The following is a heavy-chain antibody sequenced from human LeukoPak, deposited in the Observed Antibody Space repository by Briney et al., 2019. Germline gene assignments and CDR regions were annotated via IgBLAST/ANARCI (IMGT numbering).Heavy chain of an antibody. Sequence: SETLSLTCTVYGDSISSYYWSWIRQPAGKGLEWIGHIYNSGSTNYNPSLKSRVTISVDTSKNQFSLQLGSVTAGDTAVYYCARDLGYDRSGYSAFDNWRQGTIPSVS. CDR1: GDSISSYY. J-gene: IGHJ3*02. D-gene: IGHD3-22*01. CDR3: ARDLGYDRSGYSAFDN. V-gene: IGHV4-4*07. CDR2: IYNSGST.